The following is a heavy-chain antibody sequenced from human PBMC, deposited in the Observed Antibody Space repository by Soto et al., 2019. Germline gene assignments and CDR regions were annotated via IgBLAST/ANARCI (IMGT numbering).Heavy chain of an antibody. CDR1: GFTFSRHW. D-gene: IGHD6-13*01. CDR2: IKKDGSEE. J-gene: IGHJ5*02. CDR3: ASGSGYGSWVGYFDP. Sequence: EVLLVESGGGLVQPGGSLRLSCAGSGFTFSRHWMTWVRQAPGKGLEWVANIKKDGSEEYYVDSVKGRFTISRYNAKSALFLQMNSLRAEDTAVYYCASGSGYGSWVGYFDPWGQGTLVSVSP. V-gene: IGHV3-7*02.